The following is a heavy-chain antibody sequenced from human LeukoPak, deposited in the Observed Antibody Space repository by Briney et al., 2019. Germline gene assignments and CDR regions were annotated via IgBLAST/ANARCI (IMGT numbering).Heavy chain of an antibody. V-gene: IGHV3-21*04. CDR2: ISSSSSYI. J-gene: IGHJ4*02. CDR1: GFTFSSYS. CDR3: AKGLHSSSSPYYFDY. Sequence: GGSLRLSCAASGFTFSSYSMNWVRQAPGKGLEWVSSISSSSSYIYYADSVKGRFTISRDNSKNTLYLQMNSLRAEDTAVYYCAKGLHSSSSPYYFDYWGQGTLVTVSS. D-gene: IGHD6-6*01.